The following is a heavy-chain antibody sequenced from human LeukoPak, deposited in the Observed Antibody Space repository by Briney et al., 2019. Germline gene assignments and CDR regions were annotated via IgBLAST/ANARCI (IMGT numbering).Heavy chain of an antibody. CDR3: VKLEYYFDSTGYLDS. CDR1: GLVFDDYG. Sequence: PGGSLRLSCAASGLVFDDYGMTWVRHAPGKGLEWVSTINWNGDSTTYADSVKGRFTISRDNAKNSLYLQMNSLRDEDTAFYYCVKLEYYFDSTGYLDSWGQGSLVTVSS. J-gene: IGHJ4*02. D-gene: IGHD3-22*01. V-gene: IGHV3-20*04. CDR2: INWNGDST.